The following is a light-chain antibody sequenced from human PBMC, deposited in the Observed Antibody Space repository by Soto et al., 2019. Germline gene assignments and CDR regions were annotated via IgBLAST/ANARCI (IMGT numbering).Light chain of an antibody. CDR2: DAS. V-gene: IGKV1-12*01. Sequence: DIQLTQSPSSVSASVGDRVTITCRASQGISSWLAWYQQELGKAPNLLIYDASTLQSGVPSRFSGSGSGTEFTLTINNLQPEDFATYYCQQANSFPRTFGPGTKVDIK. J-gene: IGKJ3*01. CDR1: QGISSW. CDR3: QQANSFPRT.